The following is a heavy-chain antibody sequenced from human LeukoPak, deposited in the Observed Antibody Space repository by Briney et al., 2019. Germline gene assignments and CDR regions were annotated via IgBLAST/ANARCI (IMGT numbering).Heavy chain of an antibody. D-gene: IGHD6-19*01. Sequence: PSETLSLTCTVSGDSFSSGSFTWGWVRQPPGKPLEWIGTIYYNGDTHYNPSLKSRVTISVDTSRNQFSLKLTSVTAADTAVYYCARETTLMGYSSGLGFNYWGQGALVTVSS. CDR1: GDSFSSGSFT. CDR2: IYYNGDT. CDR3: ARETTLMGYSSGLGFNY. V-gene: IGHV4-39*02. J-gene: IGHJ4*02.